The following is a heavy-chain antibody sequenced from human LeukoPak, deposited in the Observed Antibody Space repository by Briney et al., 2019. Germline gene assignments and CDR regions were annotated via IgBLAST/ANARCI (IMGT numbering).Heavy chain of an antibody. D-gene: IGHD4-17*01. CDR3: ARDQGGYGHFDY. CDR2: IYYSGST. J-gene: IGHJ4*02. Sequence: SETLSLTCTVSGGSISSSSYYWGWIRQPPGKGLEWIGSIYYSGSTYYNPSLKSRVTISVDTSKNQFSLKLSSVTAADTAVYYCARDQGGYGHFDYWGQGTLVTVSS. CDR1: GGSISSSSYY. V-gene: IGHV4-39*07.